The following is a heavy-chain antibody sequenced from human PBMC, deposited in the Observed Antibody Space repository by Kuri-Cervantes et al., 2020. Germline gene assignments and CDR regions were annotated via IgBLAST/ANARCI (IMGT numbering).Heavy chain of an antibody. CDR3: AKDYYGDYENTNFDY. CDR2: ISWDGGST. D-gene: IGHD4-17*01. V-gene: IGHV3-43*01. J-gene: IGHJ4*02. Sequence: GESLKISCAASGFTFDDYTMHWVRQAPGKGLEWVSLISWDGGSTYYADSVKGRFTISRDNSKNSLYLQMNSLRAEDTALYYCAKDYYGDYENTNFDYWGQGTLVTVSS. CDR1: GFTFDDYT.